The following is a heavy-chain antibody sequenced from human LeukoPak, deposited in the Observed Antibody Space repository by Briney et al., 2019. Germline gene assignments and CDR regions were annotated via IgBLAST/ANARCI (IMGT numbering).Heavy chain of an antibody. CDR3: ARVFTMVRGVINYYYGMDV. V-gene: IGHV1-8*01. Sequence: GASVKVSCKASGYTFTSYDINWVRQATGQGLEWMGWMNPNSGNTGYAQKFQGRVTMTRNTSISTAYMELSSLRSEDTAVYYCARVFTMVRGVINYYYGMDVWGQGTTVTVSS. J-gene: IGHJ6*02. CDR2: MNPNSGNT. CDR1: GYTFTSYD. D-gene: IGHD3-10*01.